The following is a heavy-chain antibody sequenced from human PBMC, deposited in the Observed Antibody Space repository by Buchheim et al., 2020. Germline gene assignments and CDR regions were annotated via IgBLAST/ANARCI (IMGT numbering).Heavy chain of an antibody. CDR1: GFTFSSNW. CDR3: AKEEAGN. V-gene: IGHV3-7*01. CDR2: IKKDGSEK. J-gene: IGHJ4*02. Sequence: VQLVESGGGLVQPGGSLRLSCAASGFTFSSNWMSRVRQAPGKGLEWVADIKKDGSEKYYVDSVKGRFTISRDNAKNTLYLQIYSLRAEHTAVYYCAKEEAGNWGQGTL.